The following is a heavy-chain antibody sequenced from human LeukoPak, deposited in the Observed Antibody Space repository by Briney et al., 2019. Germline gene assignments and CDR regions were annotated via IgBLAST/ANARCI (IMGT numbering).Heavy chain of an antibody. J-gene: IGHJ4*02. CDR2: IYYSGRT. V-gene: IGHV4-61*01. D-gene: IGHD4-17*01. Sequence: SETLSLTCTVSGASVNSGSSYWSWIRQPPGKVLEWIGYIYYSGRTNYNPSLKSRVTMSVGTSKNQFSLKLSSVTAADTAVYYCAALGDYAPIGLDYWGQGTLVTVSS. CDR1: GASVNSGSSY. CDR3: AALGDYAPIGLDY.